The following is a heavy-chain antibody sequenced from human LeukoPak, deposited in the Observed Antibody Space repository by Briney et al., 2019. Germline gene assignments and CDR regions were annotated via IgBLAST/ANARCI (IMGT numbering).Heavy chain of an antibody. D-gene: IGHD2-15*01. V-gene: IGHV1-2*02. CDR2: IVPDTGGV. CDR1: GYTFTNYY. CDR3: ATEDKYCSGGNCGKF. J-gene: IGHJ4*02. Sequence: ASVKVSCKTSGYTFTNYYVHWVRQAHGQGLEWMGYIVPDTGGVDYDQRFQGRVAMTRDESISTVYMELTSLKSDDTAVYYCATEDKYCSGGNCGKFWGQGTLVTVSS.